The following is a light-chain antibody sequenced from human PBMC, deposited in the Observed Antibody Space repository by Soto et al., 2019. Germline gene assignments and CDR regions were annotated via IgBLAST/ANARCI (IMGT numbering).Light chain of an antibody. CDR3: QHYGSSPFT. V-gene: IGKV3-20*01. J-gene: IGKJ3*01. Sequence: EIVLTQSPGTLSLSPGERATLSCRASQSVSSSYLAWYQQKPGQAPRLLIYGASSRATGIPDRFSGSGSGTDFTLTISTLEPEDFAVYYCQHYGSSPFTFGPGTKVDSK. CDR2: GAS. CDR1: QSVSSSY.